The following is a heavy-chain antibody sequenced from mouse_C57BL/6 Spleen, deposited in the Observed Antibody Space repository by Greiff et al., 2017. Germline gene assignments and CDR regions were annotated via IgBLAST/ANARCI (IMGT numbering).Heavy chain of an antibody. CDR1: GYTFTSYD. J-gene: IGHJ4*01. D-gene: IGHD2-1*01. CDR3: ARTGYGNYVAMDY. V-gene: IGHV1-85*01. Sequence: VKLQESGPELVKPGASVKLSCKASGYTFTSYDINWVKQRPGQGLEWIGWIYPRDGSTKYNEKFKGKATLTVDTSSSTAYMELHSLTSEDSAVYFCARTGYGNYVAMDYWGQGTSVTVSS. CDR2: IYPRDGST.